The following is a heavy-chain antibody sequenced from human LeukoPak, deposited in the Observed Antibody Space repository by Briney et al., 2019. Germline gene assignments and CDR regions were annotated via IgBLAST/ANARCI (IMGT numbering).Heavy chain of an antibody. V-gene: IGHV6-1*01. CDR1: GDDIFSNVAA. CDR2: TYYKSKWYN. D-gene: IGHD5-24*01. CDR3: ARERNYFDP. J-gene: IGHJ5*02. Sequence: SQTLSLTCAISGDDIFSNVAAWNWFRQSPSRGLEWLGRTYYKSKWYNNYAVSVKNRITISPDTSKNQFPLQLNSVTPEDTAIYFCARERNYFDPWGQGTLVTVSS.